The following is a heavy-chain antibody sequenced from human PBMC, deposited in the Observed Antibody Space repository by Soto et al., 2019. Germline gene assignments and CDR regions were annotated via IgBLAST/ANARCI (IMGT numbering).Heavy chain of an antibody. Sequence: GSLRLSCSASGFTFSSYSMHWVRQSPGKGLQYLSHISSDGDRIYYADSVRGRFSISRDNSNNMLYLQMDSLRAEDTAVYYCAKELPPDSSGWYPYYFDYWGQGTLVTVSS. J-gene: IGHJ4*02. CDR2: ISSDGDRI. CDR1: GFTFSSYS. V-gene: IGHV3-64*04. D-gene: IGHD6-19*01. CDR3: AKELPPDSSGWYPYYFDY.